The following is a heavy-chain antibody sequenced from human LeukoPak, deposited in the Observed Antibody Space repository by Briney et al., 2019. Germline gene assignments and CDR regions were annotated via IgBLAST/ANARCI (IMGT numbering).Heavy chain of an antibody. Sequence: GGSLRLSCAASGFTFSSHWMSWVRQAPGKGLEWVANINQSGIEKYYVDSVKSRFTISRDNAKNSLYLQRNSLRAEDTAVYYCARYVGGFDPWGQGTLVTVSS. J-gene: IGHJ5*02. CDR2: INQSGIEK. CDR3: ARYVGGFDP. V-gene: IGHV3-7*01. D-gene: IGHD3-10*02. CDR1: GFTFSSHW.